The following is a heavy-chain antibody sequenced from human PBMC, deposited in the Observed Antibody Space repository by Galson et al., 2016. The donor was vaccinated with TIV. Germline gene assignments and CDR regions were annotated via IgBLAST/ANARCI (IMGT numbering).Heavy chain of an antibody. CDR1: GGSISNNRYY. CDR2: IYYTGDT. V-gene: IGHV4-39*02. J-gene: IGHJ4*02. CDR3: ARLSEWQLAYFDF. D-gene: IGHD1-1*01. Sequence: TVSGGSISNNRYYWGWIRQPPGKGLEWLGNIYYTGDTYYSPSLKSRVTMFVDTSKNHFSLRLRSVTAADTAVYYCARLSEWQLAYFDFWGQGTLVTVSS.